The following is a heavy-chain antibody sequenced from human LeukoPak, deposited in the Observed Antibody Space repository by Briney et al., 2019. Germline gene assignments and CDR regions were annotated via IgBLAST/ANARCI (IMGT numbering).Heavy chain of an antibody. CDR1: GGSISSYY. CDR2: IYYSGST. D-gene: IGHD3-10*01. V-gene: IGHV4-59*01. Sequence: PSETLSLTCTVSGGSISSYYWSWIRQPPGKGLEWIGYIYYSGSTNYNPSLKSRVTISVDTSKNQFSLKLSSVTAADTAVYYCARAGGSGSYGLDYWGQGTLVTVSS. J-gene: IGHJ4*02. CDR3: ARAGGSGSYGLDY.